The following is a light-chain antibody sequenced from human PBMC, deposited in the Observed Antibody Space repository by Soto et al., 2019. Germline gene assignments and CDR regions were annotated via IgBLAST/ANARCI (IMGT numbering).Light chain of an antibody. Sequence: DIPLTQSPSSLSASLGDSITITCRASETIRTFLNWYQVQPGKAPRLLVYGASYLQVGVPVRFRGSGSGTLFTLTIDKLQREALASYFCQQFFSAVLTFGGGTLVDI. J-gene: IGKJ4*01. CDR2: GAS. CDR3: QQFFSAVLT. CDR1: ETIRTF. V-gene: IGKV1-39*01.